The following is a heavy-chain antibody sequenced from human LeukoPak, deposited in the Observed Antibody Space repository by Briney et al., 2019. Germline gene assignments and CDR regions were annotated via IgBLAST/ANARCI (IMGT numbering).Heavy chain of an antibody. CDR1: GFTFSSYC. CDR3: VRGGVTGSGTYYVLN. J-gene: IGHJ4*02. Sequence: GGSLRPSCAASGFTFSSYCMHWVRQVPGKGLVWVSRINNDGSNTYYADSVKGRFTISRDNAKKSVYLQMNSLRAEDTAVYYCVRGGVTGSGTYYVLNWGQGTLITVSS. V-gene: IGHV3-74*01. CDR2: INNDGSNT. D-gene: IGHD3-10*01.